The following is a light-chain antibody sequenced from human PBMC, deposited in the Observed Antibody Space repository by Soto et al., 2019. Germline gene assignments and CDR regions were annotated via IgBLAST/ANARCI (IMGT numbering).Light chain of an antibody. J-gene: IGLJ2*01. CDR3: SSYTSSRTLYVV. V-gene: IGLV2-14*01. CDR2: DVS. Sequence: QSALTQPASVSGSPGPSITISCTGTSSDVGGYNYVSWYQQHPGKAPKLMIYDVSTRPSGVSNRFSGSKSGNTASLTISWLQAEDEADYYCSSYTSSRTLYVVFGGGTKLTVL. CDR1: SSDVGGYNY.